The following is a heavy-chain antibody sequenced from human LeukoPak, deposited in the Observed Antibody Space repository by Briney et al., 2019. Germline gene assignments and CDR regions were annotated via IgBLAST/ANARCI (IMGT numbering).Heavy chain of an antibody. V-gene: IGHV3-48*03. CDR2: ISSSGSTI. D-gene: IGHD6-19*01. CDR3: ARDYSSGWDAFDI. J-gene: IGHJ3*02. CDR1: GFTFSSYE. Sequence: PGGSLRLSCAASGFTFSSYEMNWVRQAPGKGLEWVSYISSSGSTIYYADSVKGRFTISRDNAKNSLYLQINSLRAEDTAVYYCARDYSSGWDAFDIWGQGTMVTVSS.